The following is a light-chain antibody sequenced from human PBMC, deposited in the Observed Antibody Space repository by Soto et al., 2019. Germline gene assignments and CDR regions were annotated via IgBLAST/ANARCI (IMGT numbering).Light chain of an antibody. J-gene: IGKJ1*01. V-gene: IGKV3-11*01. Sequence: ELLLKQSTEPLSFPPGGRATLPRRAVQSISSYLAWYQQKPGQAPRLLIYDASSRATGIPARFSGSGSGTDFTLTISSLEPEDFAVYYCQQLTDWPPQWTFGQGTKVDIK. CDR3: QQLTDWPPQWT. CDR2: DAS. CDR1: QSISSY.